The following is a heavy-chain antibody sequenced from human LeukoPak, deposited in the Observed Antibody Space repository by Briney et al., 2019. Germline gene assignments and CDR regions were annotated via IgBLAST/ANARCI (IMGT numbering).Heavy chain of an antibody. Sequence: PSETLSLTCTVSGGSVSSGSYYWSWIRQPPGKGLEWIGYIYYSGSTNYNPSLKSRVTISVGTSKNQFSLKLSSVTAADTAVYYCAFGELSSLYYGMDVWGQGTTVTVSS. D-gene: IGHD3-10*01. V-gene: IGHV4-61*01. CDR1: GGSVSSGSYY. J-gene: IGHJ6*02. CDR3: AFGELSSLYYGMDV. CDR2: IYYSGST.